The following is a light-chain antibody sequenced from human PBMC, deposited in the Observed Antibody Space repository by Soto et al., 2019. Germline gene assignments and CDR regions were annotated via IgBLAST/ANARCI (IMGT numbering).Light chain of an antibody. V-gene: IGLV2-14*01. J-gene: IGLJ1*01. Sequence: QSALTQPASVSGSPGQSITISCTGTSSDVGGYNYVSWYQQHPGKAPKLMIYEVSNRPSGVSNRFSGSKSGNTASLTISGLQAEAEDDYYCSSYTSISIDYVFGTGNKVTVL. CDR3: SSYTSISIDYV. CDR1: SSDVGGYNY. CDR2: EVS.